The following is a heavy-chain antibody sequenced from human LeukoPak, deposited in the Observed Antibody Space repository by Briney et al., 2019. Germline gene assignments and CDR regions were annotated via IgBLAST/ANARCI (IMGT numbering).Heavy chain of an antibody. D-gene: IGHD2-2*01. Sequence: PGGSLRLSCAASGFTFSDYYMSWIRQAPGKGLEWVSYISSSGSTIYYADSVKGRFTISRDNAKNSLYLQMNSLRAEGTAVYYCARVSCSSTSCPPSYWGQGTLVTVSS. V-gene: IGHV3-11*04. J-gene: IGHJ4*02. CDR3: ARVSCSSTSCPPSY. CDR1: GFTFSDYY. CDR2: ISSSGSTI.